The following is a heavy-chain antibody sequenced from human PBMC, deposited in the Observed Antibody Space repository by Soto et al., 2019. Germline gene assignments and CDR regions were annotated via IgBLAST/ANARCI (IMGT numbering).Heavy chain of an antibody. V-gene: IGHV3-30*18. CDR2: ISSDGSKK. J-gene: IGHJ1*01. CDR3: AKEFMVEPDFFQH. D-gene: IGHD2-15*01. CDR1: GFTFSYYG. Sequence: QVQLVESGGGVVQPGGSLRLSCEASGFTFSYYGMHWVRQAPGKGLEWVAVISSDGSKKSYGGSVKGRFTVSRDNSKNTLYLHMNSLRGDDTAIYYCAKEFMVEPDFFQHWGLGTLVTVSS.